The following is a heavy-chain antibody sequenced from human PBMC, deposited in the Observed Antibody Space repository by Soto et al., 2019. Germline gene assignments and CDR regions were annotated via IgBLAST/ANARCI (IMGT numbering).Heavy chain of an antibody. D-gene: IGHD7-27*01. V-gene: IGHV1-2*04. CDR1: GYTFTGYY. CDR2: INPNSGGT. CDR3: ARTGDSNYYMDV. J-gene: IGHJ6*03. Sequence: ASVKVSCKASGYTFTGYYMHWVRQAPGQGLEWMGWINPNSGGTNYAQKFQGWVTMTRDTSISTACMELSRLRSDDTAVYYCARTGDSNYYMDVWGKGTTVTVSS.